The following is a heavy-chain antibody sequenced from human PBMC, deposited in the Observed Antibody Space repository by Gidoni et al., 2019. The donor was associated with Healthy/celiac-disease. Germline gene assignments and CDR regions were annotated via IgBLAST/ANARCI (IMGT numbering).Heavy chain of an antibody. V-gene: IGHV1-3*01. Sequence: QVQLVQSGAEVKKPGASVKVSCKASGYTFTSYAMHWVRQAPGQRLEWMGWINAGNGNTKYSQKFQGRVTITRDTSASTAYMELSSLRSEDTAVYYCARGRRVYGSGSYYDYWGQGTLVTVSS. CDR3: ARGRRVYGSGSYYDY. CDR2: INAGNGNT. J-gene: IGHJ4*02. CDR1: GYTFTSYA. D-gene: IGHD3-10*01.